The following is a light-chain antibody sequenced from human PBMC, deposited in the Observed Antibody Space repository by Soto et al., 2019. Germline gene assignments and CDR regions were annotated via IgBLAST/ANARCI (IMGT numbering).Light chain of an antibody. J-gene: IGKJ2*01. CDR3: LQYGSSPST. CDR1: KSVSSSY. V-gene: IGKV3-20*01. Sequence: EIVLTQSPGPLSLSPGERATLSCRASKSVSSSYLAWYQQKPGQAPRPLIYGASRRATGIPDRFSGSGSGTDDTLPISSLEPDDFAVYCGLQYGSSPSTFGQGPKLEIK. CDR2: GAS.